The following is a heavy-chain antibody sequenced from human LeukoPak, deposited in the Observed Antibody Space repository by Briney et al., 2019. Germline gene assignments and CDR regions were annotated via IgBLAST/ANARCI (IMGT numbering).Heavy chain of an antibody. D-gene: IGHD1-14*01. CDR3: ARDFSGTTGPLDS. CDR1: GFTFTDYY. V-gene: IGHV3-11*04. CDR2: ISTSGSTT. Sequence: TGGSQRLSCSAFGFTFTDYYIAWIRQAPGKGPEWISYISTSGSTTWYASSVKGRFTISRDNAKDSVDLQLGSLRVEDTAVYYCARDFSGTTGPLDSWGRGTLVTVSS. J-gene: IGHJ4*02.